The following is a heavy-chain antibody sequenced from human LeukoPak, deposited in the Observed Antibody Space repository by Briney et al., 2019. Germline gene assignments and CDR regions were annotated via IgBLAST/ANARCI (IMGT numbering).Heavy chain of an antibody. CDR2: ISSSSSYI. CDR3: ARVRLQQWLVDY. V-gene: IGHV3-21*01. D-gene: IGHD6-19*01. CDR1: GFTFSSYS. Sequence: PGGSLRLSCAASGFTFSSYSMNWVRQAPGKGLEWVSSISSSSSYIYYADSVKGRFTISRYNAKNSLYLQMTSLRAEDTAVYYCARVRLQQWLVDYWGQGTLVTVSS. J-gene: IGHJ4*02.